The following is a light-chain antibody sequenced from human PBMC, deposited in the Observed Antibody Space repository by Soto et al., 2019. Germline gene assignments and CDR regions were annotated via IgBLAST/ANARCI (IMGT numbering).Light chain of an antibody. CDR1: SSNIGAGFD. J-gene: IGLJ3*02. Sequence: QPVLTQPPSVSGAPGQRVTISCTGSSSNIGAGFDVHWYHQIAGTAPKLLIYGNSNRPSGVPDRFSGSKSGTSASLAINGLQAEDEADYSCQSYDSSLSIGVFGGGTKLTVL. CDR2: GNS. V-gene: IGLV1-40*01. CDR3: QSYDSSLSIGV.